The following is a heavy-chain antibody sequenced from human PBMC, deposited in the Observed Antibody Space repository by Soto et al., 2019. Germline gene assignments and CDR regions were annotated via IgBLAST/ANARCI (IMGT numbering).Heavy chain of an antibody. D-gene: IGHD1-1*01. V-gene: IGHV3-23*01. Sequence: PGGSLRLCCAASGFTFSNYAMSWVRQAPGKGLEWVSSMSPSGDRTYYADSVKGRFTISRDNSKNTLYLQMSNLAVGDTAVYYCATGGTGHRHSDYWGRGNLVTVSS. J-gene: IGHJ4*01. CDR1: GFTFSNYA. CDR2: MSPSGDRT. CDR3: ATGGTGHRHSDY.